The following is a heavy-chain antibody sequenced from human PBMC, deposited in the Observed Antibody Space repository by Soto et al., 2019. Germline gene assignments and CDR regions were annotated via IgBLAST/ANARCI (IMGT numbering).Heavy chain of an antibody. CDR1: GGSISSSSYY. J-gene: IGHJ3*02. CDR3: ARWWAGSGSYPVGAFDI. D-gene: IGHD3-10*01. CDR2: IYYSGST. V-gene: IGHV4-39*01. Sequence: SETLSLTCTVSGGSISSSSYYWGWIRQPPGKGLEWIGSIYYSGSTYYNPSLKSRVTISVDTSKNQFSLKLSSVTAADTAVYYCARWWAGSGSYPVGAFDIWGQGTMVTVSS.